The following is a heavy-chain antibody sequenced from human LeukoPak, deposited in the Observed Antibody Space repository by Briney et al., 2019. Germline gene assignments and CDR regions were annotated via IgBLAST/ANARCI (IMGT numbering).Heavy chain of an antibody. CDR2: IYYSGST. V-gene: IGHV4-39*01. Sequence: SETLSLTCTVSGGSISSSSYYWGWIRQPPGKGLEWIGSIYYSGSTYYNPSLKSRVTISVDTSKNQFSLKLSSVTAADTAVYYCARRTGAGTERWGRGTLVTVSS. CDR1: GGSISSSSYY. D-gene: IGHD6-19*01. CDR3: ARRTGAGTER. J-gene: IGHJ4*02.